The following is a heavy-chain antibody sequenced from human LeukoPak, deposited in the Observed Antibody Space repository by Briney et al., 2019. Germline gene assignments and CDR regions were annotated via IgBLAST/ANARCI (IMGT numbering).Heavy chain of an antibody. J-gene: IGHJ4*02. CDR2: INPTSGVT. V-gene: IGHV1-2*02. CDR1: GYTFIGYY. CDR3: ARDQYCTSTGCYPYFHF. Sequence: ASVKVSCKASGYTFIGYYIHWVRQAPGQGLEWMGSINPTSGVTNYAQKFQGRDTMTRDTSISTAYMELSSLRSDDTAVYYCARDQYCTSTGCYPYFHFWGQGTLVTFSS. D-gene: IGHD2-2*01.